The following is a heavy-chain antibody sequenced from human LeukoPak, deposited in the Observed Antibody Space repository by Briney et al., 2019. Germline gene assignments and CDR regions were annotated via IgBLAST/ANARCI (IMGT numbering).Heavy chain of an antibody. D-gene: IGHD4-4*01. J-gene: IGHJ6*02. CDR1: GFTFDDYV. Sequence: GGSLRLSCAASGFTFDDYVMSWVRQAPGKGLEWVSGINWNGGSTGYADSVKGRFTISRDNAKNSLYLQMNSLRAEDTALYHCARILQYPSYGMDVWGQGTTVTVSS. CDR2: INWNGGST. V-gene: IGHV3-20*01. CDR3: ARILQYPSYGMDV.